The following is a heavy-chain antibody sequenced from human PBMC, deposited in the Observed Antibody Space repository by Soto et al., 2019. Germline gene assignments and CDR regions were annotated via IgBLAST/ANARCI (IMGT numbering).Heavy chain of an antibody. CDR3: TREWLPYYDILTGHYSYYGMDV. D-gene: IGHD3-9*01. J-gene: IGHJ6*02. V-gene: IGHV3-49*04. CDR1: GFTFGDYA. CDR2: IRSKAYGGTT. Sequence: GGSLRLSCTASGFTFGDYAMSWVRQAPGKGLEWVGFIRSKAYGGTTEYATSVKGRFTISRDDSKSIAYLQMNSLKTEDTAVYYCTREWLPYYDILTGHYSYYGMDVYRQRXTVTISS.